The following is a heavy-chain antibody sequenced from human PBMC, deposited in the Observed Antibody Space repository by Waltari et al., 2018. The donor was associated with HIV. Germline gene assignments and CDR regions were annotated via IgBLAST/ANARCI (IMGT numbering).Heavy chain of an antibody. J-gene: IGHJ5*02. CDR3: ARVKLYNSSSWYGFDP. CDR2: INHSGST. V-gene: IGHV4-34*01. CDR1: GGSFSGYY. D-gene: IGHD6-13*01. Sequence: QVQLQQWGAGLLKPSETLSLTCAVSGGSFSGYYWSWIRQPPGKGLEWIGEINHSGSTNYNPSLKSRVTISVDTSKNQFSLKLSSVTAADTAVYYCARVKLYNSSSWYGFDPWGQGTLVTVSS.